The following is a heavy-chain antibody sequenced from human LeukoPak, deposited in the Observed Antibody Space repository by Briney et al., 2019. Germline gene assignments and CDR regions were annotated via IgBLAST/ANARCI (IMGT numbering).Heavy chain of an antibody. CDR3: ARGTISITIFGVVIKGSYYFDY. Sequence: SETLSLTCTVSGGSISSYYWSWIRQPPGKGLEWIGYIYYSGSTNYNPSLKSRVTISVDTSKNQFSLKLSSVTAADTAVYYCARGTISITIFGVVIKGSYYFDYWGQGTLVTVSS. V-gene: IGHV4-59*12. D-gene: IGHD3-3*01. CDR1: GGSISSYY. J-gene: IGHJ4*02. CDR2: IYYSGST.